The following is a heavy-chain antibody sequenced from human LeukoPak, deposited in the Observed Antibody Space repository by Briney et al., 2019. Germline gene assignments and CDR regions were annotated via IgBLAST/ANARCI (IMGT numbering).Heavy chain of an antibody. CDR2: ISGTGGYT. CDR3: ARSLSSPFTSPRRPYYFDS. V-gene: IGHV3-23*01. CDR1: GITFSSYS. J-gene: IGHJ4*02. Sequence: GGSLRLSYAASGITFSSYSMNWVRQAPGKGLEWVSAISGTGGYTYYTDSVKGRFTISRDNSKNTLYLEMNSLKVEDTAIYYCARSLSSPFTSPRRPYYFDSWGQGTLVTVSS. D-gene: IGHD2-2*01.